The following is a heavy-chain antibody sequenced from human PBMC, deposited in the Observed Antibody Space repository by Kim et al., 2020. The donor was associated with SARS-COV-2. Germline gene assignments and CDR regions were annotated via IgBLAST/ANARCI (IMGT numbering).Heavy chain of an antibody. Sequence: SETLSLTCAVYGGSFSGYYWSWIRQPPGKGLEWIGEINHSGSTNYNPSLKSRVTISVDTSKNQFSLKLSSVTAADTAVYYCAREILLWFGEPKGRMDVWG. CDR1: GGSFSGYY. CDR3: AREILLWFGEPKGRMDV. CDR2: INHSGST. V-gene: IGHV4-34*01. J-gene: IGHJ6*01. D-gene: IGHD3-10*01.